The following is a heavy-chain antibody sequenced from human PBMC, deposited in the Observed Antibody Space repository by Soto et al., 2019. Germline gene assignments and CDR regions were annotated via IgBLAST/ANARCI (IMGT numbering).Heavy chain of an antibody. D-gene: IGHD6-19*01. V-gene: IGHV3-48*01. J-gene: IGHJ4*02. CDR2: ISSSTGTI. CDR1: GFTFRTYN. CDR3: WGVYGIAVAGYLDF. Sequence: EVHLVESGGGLVQPGGSLRLSCAASGFTFRTYNMNWVRQAPGKGLEWVSYISSSTGTIYYADSVKGRFTISRDNAKNSLYPQMNRPRAEGTAVYFFWGVYGIAVAGYLDFWGQGTLVTVSS.